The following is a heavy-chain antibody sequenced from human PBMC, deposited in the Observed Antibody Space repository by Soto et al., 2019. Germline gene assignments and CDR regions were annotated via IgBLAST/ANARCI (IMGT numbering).Heavy chain of an antibody. V-gene: IGHV3-9*01. CDR1: GVNFDDYA. CDR2: ISWDSVNI. CDR3: VKDMSSSWTRAHFDY. J-gene: IGHJ4*02. Sequence: GGSLRLSCAASGVNFDDYAMHWVRQAPGKGLEWVSGISWDSVNIGRADSVRGRFTVSRDNAKNSLYLQMNSLRPEDTALYYCVKDMSSSWTRAHFDYWGQGNLVTVSS. D-gene: IGHD6-13*01.